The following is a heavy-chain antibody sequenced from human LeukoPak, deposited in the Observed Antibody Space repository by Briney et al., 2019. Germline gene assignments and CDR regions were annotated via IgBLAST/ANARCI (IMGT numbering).Heavy chain of an antibody. V-gene: IGHV4-39*07. CDR3: ARGLALYYDSSDYGNNWFDP. Sequence: PSETLSLTCTVSGGSISSSSYYWGWIRQPPGKGLEWIGSIYYSGSTYYNPSLKSRVTISVDTSKNQFSLKLTSVTAADTAVYYCARGLALYYDSSDYGNNWFDPWGQGTLVTVSS. CDR2: IYYSGST. D-gene: IGHD3-22*01. J-gene: IGHJ5*02. CDR1: GGSISSSSYY.